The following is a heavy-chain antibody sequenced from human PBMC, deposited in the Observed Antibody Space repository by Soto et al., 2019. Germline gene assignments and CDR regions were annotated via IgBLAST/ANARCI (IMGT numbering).Heavy chain of an antibody. CDR3: ARDLRIAAAGTVDY. CDR2: IIPILGIA. D-gene: IGHD6-13*01. J-gene: IGHJ4*02. CDR1: GGTFSSYT. V-gene: IGHV1-69*08. Sequence: QVQLVQSGAEVKKPGSSVKVSCKASGGTFSSYTNSWVRQAPGQGLEWMGRIIPILGIANYAQKFQGRVTITADKSTSTAYMELSSLRSEDTAVYYCARDLRIAAAGTVDYWGQGTLVTVSS.